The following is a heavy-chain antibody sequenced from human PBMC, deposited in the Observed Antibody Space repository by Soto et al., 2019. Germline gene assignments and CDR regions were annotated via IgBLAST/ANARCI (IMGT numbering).Heavy chain of an antibody. J-gene: IGHJ4*02. V-gene: IGHV4-59*01. CDR2: IYYSGST. CDR1: GGSISSYY. D-gene: IGHD2-2*02. CDR3: ARPRYCSSSSCHTFDY. Sequence: SETLSLTCTVSGGSISSYYWTWIRQPPGKGLEWIGNIYYSGSTNYNPSLKSRVIISVDTSKNQFSLKLTSVTAANTAVYYCARPRYCSSSSCHTFDYWGQGTLVTVSS.